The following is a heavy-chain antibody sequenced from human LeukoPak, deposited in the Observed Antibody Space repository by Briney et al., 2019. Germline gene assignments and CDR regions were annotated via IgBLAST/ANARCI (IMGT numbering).Heavy chain of an antibody. D-gene: IGHD3-9*01. CDR2: ISDDARNE. V-gene: IGHV3-30*03. Sequence: GGSLRLSCAASGFPFSGYGMNWVRQAPGKGLEWVTVISDDARNEDYADSVKGRFTISRDNAKNSLYLQMNSLRAEDTAVYYCARAPLYDILTGSNYYMDVWGKGTTVTVSS. CDR3: ARAPLYDILTGSNYYMDV. CDR1: GFPFSGYG. J-gene: IGHJ6*03.